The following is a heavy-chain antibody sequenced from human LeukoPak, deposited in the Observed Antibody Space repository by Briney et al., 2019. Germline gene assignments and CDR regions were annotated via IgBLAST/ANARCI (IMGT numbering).Heavy chain of an antibody. Sequence: SVKVSCKASGGTFSSYAISWVRQAPGQGLEWMGGIIPIFGTANYAQKFQGRVTITADESTSTAYMELSSLRSDDTAVYYCARDREAYYDIPFPDWFDPWGQGTLVTVSS. J-gene: IGHJ5*02. D-gene: IGHD3-22*01. CDR1: GGTFSSYA. CDR2: IIPIFGTA. CDR3: ARDREAYYDIPFPDWFDP. V-gene: IGHV1-69*13.